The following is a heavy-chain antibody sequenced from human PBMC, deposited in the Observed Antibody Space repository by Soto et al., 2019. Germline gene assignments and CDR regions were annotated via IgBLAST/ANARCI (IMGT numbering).Heavy chain of an antibody. Sequence: GASVKVSCKASGYTFTSYDINWVRQATGQGLEWMGWMNPNSGNTGYAQKFQGRVTMTRNTSISTAYMELSSLRSEDTAVYYCARSYYYDSSGYYRYWYFDLWGRGTLVTVSS. D-gene: IGHD3-22*01. CDR2: MNPNSGNT. J-gene: IGHJ2*01. CDR3: ARSYYYDSSGYYRYWYFDL. V-gene: IGHV1-8*01. CDR1: GYTFTSYD.